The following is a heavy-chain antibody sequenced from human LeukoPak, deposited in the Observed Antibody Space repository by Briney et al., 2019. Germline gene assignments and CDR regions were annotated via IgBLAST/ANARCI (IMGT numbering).Heavy chain of an antibody. V-gene: IGHV4-59*08. CDR1: GGSISSYY. Sequence: SETLSLTCTVSGGSISSYYWSWIRQPPGKGLEWIGYIYYSGSTNYNPSLKSRVTISVDTSKNQFSLKLSSVTAADTAVYYCTSGSPDYYYGMDVWGQGTTVTVSS. D-gene: IGHD1-26*01. CDR3: TSGSPDYYYGMDV. CDR2: IYYSGST. J-gene: IGHJ6*02.